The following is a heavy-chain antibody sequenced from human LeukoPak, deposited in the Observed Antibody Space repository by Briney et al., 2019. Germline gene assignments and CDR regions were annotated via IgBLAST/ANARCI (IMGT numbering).Heavy chain of an antibody. CDR1: GFTFSSYA. D-gene: IGHD2-15*01. J-gene: IGHJ4*02. V-gene: IGHV3-23*01. Sequence: PGGSLRLSCAASGFTFSSYAMSWVRQAPGKGLEWVSAISGSGGSTYYADSVKGRFIISRDNSKNTLYLQMNSLRAEDTAVYYCAKGLYCSGGSCYRGDYFDYWGQGTLVTVSS. CDR2: ISGSGGST. CDR3: AKGLYCSGGSCYRGDYFDY.